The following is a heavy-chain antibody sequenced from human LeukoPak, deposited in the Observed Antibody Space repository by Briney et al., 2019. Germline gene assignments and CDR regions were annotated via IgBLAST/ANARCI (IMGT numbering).Heavy chain of an antibody. D-gene: IGHD4-11*01. CDR2: IYYSGHT. CDR3: AREDSNWFDP. Sequence: SETLSLTCTVSGGSISSSSSYYWGWIRQPPGKGLEWIGNIYYSGHTYFNPSLKSRVTLSVDTSKNQFSLKLSSVTAADTAVYYCAREDSNWFDPWGQGTLVTVSS. J-gene: IGHJ5*02. V-gene: IGHV4-39*07. CDR1: GGSISSSSSYY.